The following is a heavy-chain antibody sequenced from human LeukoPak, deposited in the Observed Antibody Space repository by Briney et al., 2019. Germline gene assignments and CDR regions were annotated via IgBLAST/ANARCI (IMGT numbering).Heavy chain of an antibody. V-gene: IGHV1-18*01. CDR2: ISSYNGDT. CDR1: GYTFTTYG. J-gene: IGHJ4*02. Sequence: ASVKVSCKVSGYTFTTYGITWVRQAPGQGLEWMGWISSYNGDTKYAQKLQGRITMTTDTSTSTAYMELRSLRSDDTAMYYCASGILTTVTEFDYWGQGTLVTVSS. CDR3: ASGILTTVTEFDY. D-gene: IGHD4-17*01.